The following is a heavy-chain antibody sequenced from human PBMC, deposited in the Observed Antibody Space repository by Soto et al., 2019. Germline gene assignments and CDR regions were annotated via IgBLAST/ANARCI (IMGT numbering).Heavy chain of an antibody. V-gene: IGHV1-69*06. J-gene: IGHJ6*02. Sequence: QVHLVQSGAEVKKPGSSVKVSCTASGGTFGSYTVTWVRQAPGQGLEWMGEIIPMFGTASYAQKFQGRVTLTAEKSTPTAHMKLSSLNSDDTAVYFCARQKAMPPHFYSGMDVWGQGTTVTVSS. CDR1: GGTFGSYT. D-gene: IGHD2-2*01. CDR2: IIPMFGTA. CDR3: ARQKAMPPHFYSGMDV.